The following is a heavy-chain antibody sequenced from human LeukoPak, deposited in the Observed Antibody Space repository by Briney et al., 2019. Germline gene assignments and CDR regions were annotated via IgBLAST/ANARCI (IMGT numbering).Heavy chain of an antibody. CDR3: ARDDYSDAFDI. D-gene: IGHD4-11*01. Sequence: GGTLRLSCAASGFTFSSYWMSWVRQAPGKGLEWVANIKQDGSEKYYVDSVKGRFTISRDNAKNSPYLQMNSLRAEDTAVYYCARDDYSDAFDIWGQGTMVTVSS. CDR2: IKQDGSEK. V-gene: IGHV3-7*01. J-gene: IGHJ3*02. CDR1: GFTFSSYW.